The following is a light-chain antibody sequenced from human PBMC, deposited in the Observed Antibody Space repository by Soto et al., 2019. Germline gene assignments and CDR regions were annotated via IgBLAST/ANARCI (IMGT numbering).Light chain of an antibody. CDR3: NSYTFTSALV. CDR1: STDIGNSNY. V-gene: IGLV2-14*01. J-gene: IGLJ1*01. CDR2: EVT. Sequence: QSALTQPASVSGSPGQSITISCSGTSTDIGNSNYVSWYQQHPGKTPKLIIYEVTKRPSGTSTRFSGSKSGFAAYLSISGLQPEDEADYYCNSYTFTSALVFGTGPKVTVL.